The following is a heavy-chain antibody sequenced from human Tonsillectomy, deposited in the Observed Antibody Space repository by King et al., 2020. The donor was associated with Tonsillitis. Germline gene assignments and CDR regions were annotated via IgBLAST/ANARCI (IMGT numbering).Heavy chain of an antibody. V-gene: IGHV1-2*02. D-gene: IGHD3-10*01. CDR1: GYTFTDDY. Sequence: LVQSGAEMKKPGASVKVSCKASGYTFTDDYMHWVRQAPGQGLEWMGWINPKSGGTNFAQKFQGRVIMTRDTSISTAYMELSRLRSDDTAVYYCARGRQKVGYWYFDLWGRGTLVTVSS. J-gene: IGHJ2*01. CDR2: INPKSGGT. CDR3: ARGRQKVGYWYFDL.